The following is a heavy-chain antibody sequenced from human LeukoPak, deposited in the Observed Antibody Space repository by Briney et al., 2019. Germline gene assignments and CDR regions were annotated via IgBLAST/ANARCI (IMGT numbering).Heavy chain of an antibody. D-gene: IGHD3-22*01. Sequence: ASVKVSCKASGYIFTSYGIGWVRQAPGQGLEWMGWISVNNGYTNYAQKFQGRVTMTTDTSTSTAYMDLRSLRSDDTAVYYCARDMRHYRNYDSSGYYYNFEYWGQGTLVTVSS. CDR2: ISVNNGYT. J-gene: IGHJ4*02. CDR3: ARDMRHYRNYDSSGYYYNFEY. V-gene: IGHV1-18*01. CDR1: GYIFTSYG.